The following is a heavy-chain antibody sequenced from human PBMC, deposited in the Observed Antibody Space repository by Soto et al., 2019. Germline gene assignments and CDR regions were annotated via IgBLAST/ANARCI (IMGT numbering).Heavy chain of an antibody. CDR2: IYYSGST. Sequence: QVRLQESGPGLVKPSETLSLTCTVSGGSVSSGSYYWSWIRQPPGKGLEWIGYIYYSGSTNYNPSLKSRVTISVDTSKNQFSLKLSSVTAADTAVYYCARGSGPNDAFDIWGQGTMVTVSS. CDR1: GGSVSSGSYY. CDR3: ARGSGPNDAFDI. J-gene: IGHJ3*02. D-gene: IGHD2-15*01. V-gene: IGHV4-61*01.